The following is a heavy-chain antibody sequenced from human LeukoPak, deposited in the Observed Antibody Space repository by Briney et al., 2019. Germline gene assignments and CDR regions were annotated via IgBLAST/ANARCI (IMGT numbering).Heavy chain of an antibody. D-gene: IGHD3-3*01. J-gene: IGHJ3*01. CDR1: GFTVSTNY. V-gene: IGHV3-53*01. Sequence: PGGSLRLSCAASGFTVSTNYMSWVRQAPGKGLEWVSVIYSGGSTYYADSVKGRFTISRDNSKNTLYLQMNSLRAEDTAVYYCQGFWSGYSDAFDFWGQGTMVTVPS. CDR2: IYSGGST. CDR3: QGFWSGYSDAFDF.